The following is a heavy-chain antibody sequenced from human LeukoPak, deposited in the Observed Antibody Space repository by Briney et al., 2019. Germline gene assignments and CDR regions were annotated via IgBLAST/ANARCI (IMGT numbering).Heavy chain of an antibody. J-gene: IGHJ4*02. D-gene: IGHD2-15*01. V-gene: IGHV3-7*01. CDR2: INQDGSAR. CDR3: ARDPAAAPYYDY. Sequence: GGSLRLSCAASGFTFSSYAMNWVRQAPGKGLEWVANINQDGSARHYVDSVKGRFTISRDNARNSLYLQMNSLRAEDTALYYCARDPAAAPYYDYWGQGILVTVSS. CDR1: GFTFSSYA.